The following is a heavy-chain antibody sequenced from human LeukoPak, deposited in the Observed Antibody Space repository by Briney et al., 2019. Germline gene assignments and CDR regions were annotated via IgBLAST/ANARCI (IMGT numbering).Heavy chain of an antibody. CDR3: ARDGYNEMDDAFDI. CDR1: GSSISSGSYN. V-gene: IGHV4-61*02. D-gene: IGHD5-24*01. J-gene: IGHJ3*02. CDR2: IYTSGST. Sequence: SQTLSLTCTVSGSSISSGSYNWSWIRQPAGKGLEWIGRIYTSGSTNYNPSLKSRVTISVDTSKNQFSLKLSSVTAADTAVYYCARDGYNEMDDAFDIWGQGTMVTVSS.